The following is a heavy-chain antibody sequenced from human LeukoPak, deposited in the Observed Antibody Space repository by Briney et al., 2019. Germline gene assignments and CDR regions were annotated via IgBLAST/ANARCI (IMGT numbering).Heavy chain of an antibody. CDR1: GFTFSAYY. CDR3: ARVLHYYVATDA. CDR2: IGSDNKP. Sequence: RGSLRLSREYSGFTFSAYYSTCVPQAPGKGLEWVSSIGSDNKPHYSESVKGRFAISRDNSKSMLFLQLNSLRAEDTALYYRARVLHYYVATDAWGQGTTVTVSS. D-gene: IGHD3-10*02. J-gene: IGHJ6*02. V-gene: IGHV3-23*05.